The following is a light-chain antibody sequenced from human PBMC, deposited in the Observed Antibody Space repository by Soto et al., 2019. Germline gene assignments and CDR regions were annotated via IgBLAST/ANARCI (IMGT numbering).Light chain of an antibody. V-gene: IGKV1-5*03. Sequence: DIQMTQSPSTLSASVGDRVTITCRASQSIDSWLAWYQQKPGKAPQVVIYKASSLESGAPSRFSGSGSGTEFTLTISSLQPDDLATYYCGQYKSYPVSFGQGTKVEIK. CDR1: QSIDSW. J-gene: IGKJ1*01. CDR3: GQYKSYPVS. CDR2: KAS.